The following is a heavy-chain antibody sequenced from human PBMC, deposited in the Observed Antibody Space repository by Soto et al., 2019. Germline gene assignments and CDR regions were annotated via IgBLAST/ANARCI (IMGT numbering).Heavy chain of an antibody. CDR3: ARGYAFDV. CDR1: GGSITTDNW. V-gene: IGHV4-4*02. Sequence: QVLLQESGPGLPKPSETLSLTCSVSGGSITTDNWWSWVRQPPGKGLEWIGEIHHSGSTNYNMSLKSRVITSVDKSKNQFSLNLIFVTAADTAMYYCARGYAFDVWGRGTMVTVSS. J-gene: IGHJ3*01. CDR2: IHHSGST.